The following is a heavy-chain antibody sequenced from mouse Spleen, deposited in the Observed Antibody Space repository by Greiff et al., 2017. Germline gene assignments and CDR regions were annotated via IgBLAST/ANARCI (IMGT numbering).Heavy chain of an antibody. CDR1: GFSLTSYG. CDR3: ASSTVDYFDY. V-gene: IGHV2-2*02. Sequence: QVHVKQSGPGLVQPSQSLFITCTVSGFSLTSYGVHWVRQSPGKGLEWLGVIWSGGSTDYNAAFISRLSISKDNSKSQVFFKMNSLQANDTAIYYCASSTVDYFDYWGQGTTLTVSS. CDR2: IWSGGST. D-gene: IGHD1-1*01. J-gene: IGHJ2*01.